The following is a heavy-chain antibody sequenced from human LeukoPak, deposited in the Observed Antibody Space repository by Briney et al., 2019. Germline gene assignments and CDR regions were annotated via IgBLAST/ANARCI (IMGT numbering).Heavy chain of an antibody. D-gene: IGHD2-15*01. Sequence: PGGSLRLSCVASGFTFSSYSVHWIRQAPGKGLEWVSSISGSLTHIYYADSLKGRFTVSKDNAKSSLYLQMNTLRAEDTVVYCGARDPPCSGSLLHFEYWGQGTVVTVSS. CDR2: ISGSLTHI. CDR1: GFTFSSYS. J-gene: IGHJ4*02. V-gene: IGHV3-21*01. CDR3: ARDPPCSGSLLHFEY.